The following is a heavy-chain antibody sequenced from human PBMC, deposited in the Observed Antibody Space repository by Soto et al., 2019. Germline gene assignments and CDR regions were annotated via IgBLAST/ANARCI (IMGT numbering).Heavy chain of an antibody. J-gene: IGHJ3*02. CDR3: ARDRGSSGSCFDAFDI. CDR1: GFTFSSYS. Sequence: TGGSLRLSCAASGFTFSSYSMNWVRQAPGKGLEWVSSISSSSSYIYYADSVKGRFTISRDNAKNSLYLQMNSLRAEDTAVYYCARDRGSSGSCFDAFDIWGQGTMVTVSS. D-gene: IGHD2-15*01. V-gene: IGHV3-21*01. CDR2: ISSSSSYI.